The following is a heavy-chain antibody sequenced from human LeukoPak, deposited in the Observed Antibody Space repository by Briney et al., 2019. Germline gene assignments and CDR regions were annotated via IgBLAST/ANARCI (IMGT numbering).Heavy chain of an antibody. V-gene: IGHV4-31*03. CDR3: ARDLGVTTHYFDY. CDR2: IYYSGST. J-gene: IGHJ4*02. D-gene: IGHD4-17*01. CDR1: GGSISSGGYY. Sequence: SETLSLTCTVSGGSISSGGYYWSWIRQHPGKGLEWIGYIYYSGSTYYNPSLKSRVTISVDTSKNQFSLKLSSVTAADTAVYYCARDLGVTTHYFDYWGQGTLVTVSS.